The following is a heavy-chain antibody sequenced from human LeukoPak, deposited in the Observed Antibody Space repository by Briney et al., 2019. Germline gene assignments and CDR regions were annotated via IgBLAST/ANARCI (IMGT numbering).Heavy chain of an antibody. D-gene: IGHD1-26*01. CDR2: INHSGST. CDR1: GGSFSGYY. J-gene: IGHJ4*02. V-gene: IGHV4-34*01. Sequence: PSETLSLTCAVYGGSFSGYYWSWIRQPPGKGLEWIGEINHSGSTNYNPSLKSRVTISVDTSKNQFSLKLSSVTAADTAVYYCARGRSRGGSYYVYWGQGTLVTVSS. CDR3: ARGRSRGGSYYVY.